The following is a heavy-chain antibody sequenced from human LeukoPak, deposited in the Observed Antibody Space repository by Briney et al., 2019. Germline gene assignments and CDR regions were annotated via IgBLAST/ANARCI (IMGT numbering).Heavy chain of an antibody. V-gene: IGHV4-34*01. CDR1: GGSFSGYY. CDR2: IYYSGNT. J-gene: IGHJ4*02. CDR3: ARTRGYSSGWYYFDY. D-gene: IGHD6-19*01. Sequence: SETLSLTCAVYGGSFSGYYWSWIRQPPGKGLEWIGSIYYSGNTYYNASLKSQVSISLDTYKNQLSLRLTAVTAADTAVYYCARTRGYSSGWYYFDYWGQGTLVTVSS.